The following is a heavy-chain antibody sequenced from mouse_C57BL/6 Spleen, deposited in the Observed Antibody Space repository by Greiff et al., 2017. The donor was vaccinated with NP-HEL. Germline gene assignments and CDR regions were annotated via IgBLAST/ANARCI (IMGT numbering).Heavy chain of an antibody. V-gene: IGHV5-9-1*02. CDR1: GFTFSSYA. Sequence: EVKLMESGAGLVKPGGSLKLSCAASGFTFSSYAMSWVRQTPEKRLEWVEYISSGGDYIYYADTVKGRFTISRDNSRNTLYLQMSRLKSEDTAMYYCTRSRYWYFDVGGTGTTVTVSS. J-gene: IGHJ1*03. CDR3: TRSRYWYFDV. CDR2: ISSGGDYI.